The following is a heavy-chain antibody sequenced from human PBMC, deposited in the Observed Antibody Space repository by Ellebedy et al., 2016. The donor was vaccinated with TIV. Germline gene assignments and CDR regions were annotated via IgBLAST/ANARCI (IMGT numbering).Heavy chain of an antibody. CDR1: GGSFNGYF. D-gene: IGHD3-10*01. CDR3: ARVKRGSSGITFDYGMDV. J-gene: IGHJ6*02. CDR2: INQRGST. V-gene: IGHV4-34*01. Sequence: MPGGSLRLSWAVYGGSFNGYFWAWIRQPPGKGLEWIGEINQRGSTDYNPSLKSRVTVSIDASKSHFSVNLTSVTAADTAVYYCARVKRGSSGITFDYGMDVWGQGTTVTVS.